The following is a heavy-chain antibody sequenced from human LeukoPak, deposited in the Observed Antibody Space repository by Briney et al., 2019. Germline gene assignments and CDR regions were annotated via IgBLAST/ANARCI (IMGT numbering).Heavy chain of an antibody. V-gene: IGHV3-7*01. Sequence: GGSLRLSCAASGFTFSSYWMSWVRQAPGKGLEWVANIKQDGSEKYYVDSVKGRFTISRDNAKNSLYLQMNSLRAEDTAVYYCARDCWWELRYDAFDIWGQGTMVTVSS. J-gene: IGHJ3*02. CDR3: ARDCWWELRYDAFDI. CDR1: GFTFSSYW. CDR2: IKQDGSEK. D-gene: IGHD1-26*01.